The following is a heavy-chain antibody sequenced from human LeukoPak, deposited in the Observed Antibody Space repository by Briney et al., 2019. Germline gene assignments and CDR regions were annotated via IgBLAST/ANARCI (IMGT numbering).Heavy chain of an antibody. V-gene: IGHV4-59*12. J-gene: IGHJ2*01. CDR1: GGSISSYY. Sequence: SETLSLTCTVSGGSISSYYWSWIRQPPGKGLEWIGYIYYSGSTNYNPSLKSRVTISVDTSKNQFSLKLSSVTAADTAVYYCARAPPYGYCSGGSCYSLWYFDLWGRGTLVTVSS. CDR3: ARAPPYGYCSGGSCYSLWYFDL. CDR2: IYYSGST. D-gene: IGHD2-15*01.